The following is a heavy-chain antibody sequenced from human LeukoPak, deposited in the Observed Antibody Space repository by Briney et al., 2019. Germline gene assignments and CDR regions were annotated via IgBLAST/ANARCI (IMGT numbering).Heavy chain of an antibody. Sequence: SETLSLTCTVSGASISSYYWSWIRQPPGKGLEWIGYIYYSGSTDYNPSLKSRVTISVDTSKNQLSLKLTSVTAADTAVYYCARDQNRAFDIWGQGTMVTVSS. V-gene: IGHV4-59*01. D-gene: IGHD1-14*01. CDR3: ARDQNRAFDI. CDR2: IYYSGST. J-gene: IGHJ3*02. CDR1: GASISSYY.